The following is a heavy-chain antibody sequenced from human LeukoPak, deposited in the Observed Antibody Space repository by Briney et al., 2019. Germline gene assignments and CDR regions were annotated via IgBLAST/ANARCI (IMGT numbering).Heavy chain of an antibody. D-gene: IGHD6-6*01. Sequence: GGSLRLSCAASGFTFSSYAMSWVRQAPGRGLEWVSAISGSGGSTYYADSVKGRFTISRDNSKNTLYLQMNSLRAEDTAVYYRAKEIGSSPYYYYYGMDVWGQGTTVTVSS. CDR3: AKEIGSSPYYYYYGMDV. V-gene: IGHV3-23*01. CDR1: GFTFSSYA. CDR2: ISGSGGST. J-gene: IGHJ6*02.